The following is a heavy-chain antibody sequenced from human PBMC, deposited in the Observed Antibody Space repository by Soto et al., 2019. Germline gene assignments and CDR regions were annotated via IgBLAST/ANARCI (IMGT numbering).Heavy chain of an antibody. Sequence: ASVKVSCKASGYTFTSYYMHWVRQAPGQGLEWMGIINPSGGSTSYAQKFQGRVTMTRDTSTSTVYMELSSLRSEDTAVYYCARESITIFGVVIMGNYYYYGMDVCGQVTTVTVSS. CDR2: INPSGGST. D-gene: IGHD3-3*01. CDR3: ARESITIFGVVIMGNYYYYGMDV. CDR1: GYTFTSYY. V-gene: IGHV1-46*01. J-gene: IGHJ6*02.